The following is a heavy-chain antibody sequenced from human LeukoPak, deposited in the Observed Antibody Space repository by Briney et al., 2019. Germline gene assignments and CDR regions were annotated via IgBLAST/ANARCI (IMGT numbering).Heavy chain of an antibody. CDR2: ISGSGGNT. Sequence: GGSLRLSCAVSGFTFSSYAMSWVRQAPGKGLEWVSAISGSGGNTYYADSVKGRFTISRDNSKNTLYMQMNSLRAEDTAVYYCVATRVCGGVLLRPNCLYFENWGQGTLVSVSS. V-gene: IGHV3-23*01. CDR3: VATRVCGGVLLRPNCLYFEN. D-gene: IGHD3-10*01. J-gene: IGHJ4*02. CDR1: GFTFSSYA.